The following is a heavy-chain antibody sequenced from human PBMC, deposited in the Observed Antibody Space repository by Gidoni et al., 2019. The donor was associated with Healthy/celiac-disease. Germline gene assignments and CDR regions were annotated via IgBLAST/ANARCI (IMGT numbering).Heavy chain of an antibody. CDR1: GGSISRSSYY. CDR3: ALQVAGTREGFFDY. J-gene: IGHJ4*02. V-gene: IGHV4-39*01. Sequence: QLQLQESGPGLVKPSETLSLTCTVSGGSISRSSYYWGWIRQPPGKGLEWIGSIYYSGSTYYNPSLKSRVTISGDTSKNQFSLKLSSVTAADTAVYYCALQVAGTREGFFDYWGQGTLVTVSS. CDR2: IYYSGST. D-gene: IGHD6-19*01.